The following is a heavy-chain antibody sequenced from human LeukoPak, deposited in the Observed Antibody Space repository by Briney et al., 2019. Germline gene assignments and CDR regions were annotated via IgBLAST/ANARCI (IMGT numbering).Heavy chain of an antibody. J-gene: IGHJ4*02. CDR3: AKDRGIAVAGKYFDY. D-gene: IGHD6-19*01. Sequence: GGSLRLSCAASGFTFSSYGMHWVRQAPGKGLEWVAFIRYDGSNKYYADSVKGRFTISRDNSKNTLYLQMNSLRAEDTAVYYCAKDRGIAVAGKYFDYWGQGTLVTVSS. V-gene: IGHV3-30*02. CDR2: IRYDGSNK. CDR1: GFTFSSYG.